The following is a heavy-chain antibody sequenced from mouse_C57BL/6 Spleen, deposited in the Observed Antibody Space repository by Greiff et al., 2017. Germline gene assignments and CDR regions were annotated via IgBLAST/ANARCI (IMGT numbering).Heavy chain of an antibody. CDR1: GYAFRSSW. CDR3: ARSRNLYAMDY. CDR2: IYPGDGDT. V-gene: IGHV1-82*01. J-gene: IGHJ4*01. Sequence: VQLQQSGPELVKPGASVKISCKASGYAFRSSWMNWVKQRPGKGLEWIGRIYPGDGDTNYNGKFKGKATLTADKSSSTAYMQLSSLTSEDAAVYFCARSRNLYAMDYWGQGTAGTVSS.